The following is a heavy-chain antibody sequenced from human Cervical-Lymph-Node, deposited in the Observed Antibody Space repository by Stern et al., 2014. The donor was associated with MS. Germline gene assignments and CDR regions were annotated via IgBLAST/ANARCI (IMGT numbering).Heavy chain of an antibody. Sequence: QLVESGGGVVQPGGALRLSWAASGFVFDAYTMPLVRQAPGKGLECVSAITWNGGSTYYAVSVKGRFSISRDNSKNSLSLQRNRLRTEDTALYYCAKGRTSQYDYGMDVWGPGATVTVSS. V-gene: IGHV3-43*01. CDR3: AKGRTSQYDYGMDV. J-gene: IGHJ6*02. CDR1: GFVFDAYT. CDR2: ITWNGGST. D-gene: IGHD1-14*01.